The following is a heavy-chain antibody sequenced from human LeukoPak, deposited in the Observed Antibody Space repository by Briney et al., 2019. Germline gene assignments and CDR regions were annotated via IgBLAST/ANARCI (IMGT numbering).Heavy chain of an antibody. CDR2: ISYDGSNK. V-gene: IGHV3-30*03. CDR3: AGTEVRGRIYYYYGMDV. CDR1: GFTFSSYG. Sequence: GRSLRLSCAASGFTFSSYGMHWVRQAPGKGLEWVAVISYDGSNKYYADSVKGRFTISRDNSKNTLYLQMYSLRAEDTAVYYCAGTEVRGRIYYYYGMDVWGQGTTVTVSS. D-gene: IGHD3-10*01. J-gene: IGHJ6*02.